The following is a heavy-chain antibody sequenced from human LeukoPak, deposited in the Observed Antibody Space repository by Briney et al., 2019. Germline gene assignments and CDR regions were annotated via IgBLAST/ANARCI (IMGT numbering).Heavy chain of an antibody. D-gene: IGHD5-12*01. Sequence: SATLSLTCTVSGGSINSYYWSWIRPPPGKGLEWIGYIYYSGSTNYNPSLKSRVTISVDTSKNQFSLKLSSVTAADTAVYYCARSGIVATKKLERDNWFDPWGQGTLVTVSS. CDR1: GGSINSYY. CDR2: IYYSGST. V-gene: IGHV4-59*08. CDR3: ARSGIVATKKLERDNWFDP. J-gene: IGHJ5*02.